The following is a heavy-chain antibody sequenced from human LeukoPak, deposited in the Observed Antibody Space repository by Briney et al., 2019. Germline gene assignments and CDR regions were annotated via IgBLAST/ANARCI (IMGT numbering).Heavy chain of an antibody. CDR2: MNPYSGYA. CDR1: GYTFTNYD. D-gene: IGHD3-10*01. CDR3: ARESGSGSYYLAWYYYYYMDV. V-gene: IGHV1-8*02. Sequence: GASVKVSCKTSGYTFTNYDINWVRQATGQGLEWMGWMNPYSGYAGYAQKFQGRVTMTRDMSTSTVYMELSSLRSEDTAVYYCARESGSGSYYLAWYYYYYMDVWGKGTTVTVSS. J-gene: IGHJ6*03.